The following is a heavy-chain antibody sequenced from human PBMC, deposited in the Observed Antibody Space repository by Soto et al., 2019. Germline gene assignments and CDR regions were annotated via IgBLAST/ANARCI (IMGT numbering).Heavy chain of an antibody. Sequence: GGSLRLSCTASGFTFGDYAMSWFRQAPGKGLEWVGFIRSKAYGGTTEYAASVKGRFTISRDDSKSIAYLQMNSLKTEDTAVYYCTREYNWNDVVDDYWGQGTLVTVSS. J-gene: IGHJ4*02. V-gene: IGHV3-49*03. CDR1: GFTFGDYA. CDR3: TREYNWNDVVDDY. D-gene: IGHD1-20*01. CDR2: IRSKAYGGTT.